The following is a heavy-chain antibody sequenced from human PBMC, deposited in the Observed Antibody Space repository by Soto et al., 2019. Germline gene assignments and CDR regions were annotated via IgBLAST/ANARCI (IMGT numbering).Heavy chain of an antibody. CDR3: ATDRNYYGSGSSAIDY. CDR2: IWYDGTNK. CDR1: GCTFSAYG. J-gene: IGHJ4*02. V-gene: IGHV3-33*03. D-gene: IGHD3-10*01. Sequence: GWLRRAGSASGCTFSAYGMFWVRQAPGKGLEWVAVIWYDGTNKYYADSVKGRFTISRDNSKNMLYLQMNSLRDEDTAVYYCATDRNYYGSGSSAIDYWGQGTLVTVSS.